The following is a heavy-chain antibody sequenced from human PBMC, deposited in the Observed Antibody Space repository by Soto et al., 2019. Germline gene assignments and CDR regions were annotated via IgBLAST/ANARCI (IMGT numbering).Heavy chain of an antibody. Sequence: EVQLVESGGGLVKPGGSLRLSCAASGFTFSSYSMNWVRQAPGKGLEWVSSISSSSSYIYYADSVKGRFTISRDNAKNSLYLQMNSLRAEDTAVYYCALIAVAGLFAFDIWGKGTMVTVSS. CDR1: GFTFSSYS. CDR3: ALIAVAGLFAFDI. V-gene: IGHV3-21*01. J-gene: IGHJ3*02. CDR2: ISSSSSYI. D-gene: IGHD6-19*01.